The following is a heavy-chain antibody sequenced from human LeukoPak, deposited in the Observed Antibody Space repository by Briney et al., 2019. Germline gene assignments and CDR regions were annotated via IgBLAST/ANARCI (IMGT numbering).Heavy chain of an antibody. CDR3: ARAPYYYGSGSYFEDY. V-gene: IGHV1-69*10. D-gene: IGHD3-10*01. J-gene: IGHJ4*02. CDR1: GGTFSSYA. Sequence: ASVKVSCKASGGTFSSYAISSVRQAPGQGLEWMGGTITILGIANYAQKFQGRVTITADKSTSTAYMELSSLRSEDTAVYYCARAPYYYGSGSYFEDYWGQGTLVTVSS. CDR2: TITILGIA.